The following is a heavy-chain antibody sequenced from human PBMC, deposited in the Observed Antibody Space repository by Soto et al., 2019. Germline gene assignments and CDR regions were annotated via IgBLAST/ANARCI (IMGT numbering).Heavy chain of an antibody. CDR2: INPLPTSGST. CDR1: GYIFTNYY. J-gene: IGHJ4*02. D-gene: IGHD6-13*01. Sequence: QVQLVQSGAEVKKPGASVKVSCKASGYIFTNYYIHWVRQAPGQGLEWMAIINPLPTSGSTNYAQEFRGRVTVTRDTSTITVYMELSSLRSDDTAIYYCARDLAAAAYWGQGTLVTVS. V-gene: IGHV1-46*01. CDR3: ARDLAAAAY.